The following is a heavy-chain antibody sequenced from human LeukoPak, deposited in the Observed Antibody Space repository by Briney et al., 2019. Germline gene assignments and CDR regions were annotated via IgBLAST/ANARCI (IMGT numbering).Heavy chain of an antibody. CDR3: ATAGYCSGGSCSYYFDY. V-gene: IGHV1-24*01. Sequence: GASVKVSCKVSGYTLTELSMHWVRQAPGKGLEWMGGFDPEDGETIYAQKFQCRVTMTEDTSTDTAYMELSSLRSEDTAVYYCATAGYCSGGSCSYYFDYWGQGTLVTVSS. CDR1: GYTLTELS. D-gene: IGHD2-15*01. J-gene: IGHJ4*02. CDR2: FDPEDGET.